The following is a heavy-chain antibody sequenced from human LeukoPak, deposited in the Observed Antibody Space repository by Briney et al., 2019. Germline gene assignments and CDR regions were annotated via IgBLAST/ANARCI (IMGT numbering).Heavy chain of an antibody. Sequence: GASLRLSCGASGFTFSSYAMSWVRQAPGKGLEWVSAISGSGGSTYYADSVKGRFTISRDNSKNTLYLQMNSLRAEDTAVYYCANSGYSSGWYFDYWGQGTLVTVSS. CDR1: GFTFSSYA. CDR3: ANSGYSSGWYFDY. D-gene: IGHD6-19*01. J-gene: IGHJ4*02. CDR2: ISGSGGST. V-gene: IGHV3-23*01.